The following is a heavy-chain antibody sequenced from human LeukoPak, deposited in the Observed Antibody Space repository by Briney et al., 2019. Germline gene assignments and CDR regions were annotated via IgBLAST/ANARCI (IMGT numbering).Heavy chain of an antibody. Sequence: SVKVSCKASGFTFTSSAVQWVRQARGQRLEWIGWILVGSGNTNYAQKLQERVTITRDMSTSTAYMEVSSLRAEETAVYYCAALVGYCSSTSCYKGPNYYGSQSYFDYWGQGTLVTVSS. CDR1: GFTFTSSA. D-gene: IGHD2-2*02. CDR3: AALVGYCSSTSCYKGPNYYGSQSYFDY. J-gene: IGHJ4*02. CDR2: ILVGSGNT. V-gene: IGHV1-58*01.